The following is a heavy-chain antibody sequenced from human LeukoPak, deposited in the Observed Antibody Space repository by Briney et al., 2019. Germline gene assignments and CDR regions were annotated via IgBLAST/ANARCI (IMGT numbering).Heavy chain of an antibody. CDR2: ISGSGGST. V-gene: IGHV3-23*01. CDR1: GFTFSSYA. CDR3: AKGDNWNYVHNWFDP. D-gene: IGHD1-7*01. Sequence: PGGSLRLSCAASGFTFSSYAMSWVRQAPGKGLEWVSAISGSGGSTYYADSVKGRFTISRDNSKNTLYLQMNSLRAEDTAVYYCAKGDNWNYVHNWFDPWGQGTLVTVSS. J-gene: IGHJ5*02.